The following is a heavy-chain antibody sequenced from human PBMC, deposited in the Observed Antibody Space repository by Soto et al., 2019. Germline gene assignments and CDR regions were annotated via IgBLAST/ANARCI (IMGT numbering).Heavy chain of an antibody. CDR2: IYYSGST. J-gene: IGHJ6*02. V-gene: IGHV4-39*01. Sequence: PSETLSLTCTVSGGSISSSSYYWGWIRQPPGKGLEWIGSIYYSGSTYYNPSLKSRVTISVDTSKNQFSLKLSSVTAADTAVYYCAIPGYSSSWYEYYYYGMDVWGQGTTVTVSS. D-gene: IGHD6-13*01. CDR1: GGSISSSSYY. CDR3: AIPGYSSSWYEYYYYGMDV.